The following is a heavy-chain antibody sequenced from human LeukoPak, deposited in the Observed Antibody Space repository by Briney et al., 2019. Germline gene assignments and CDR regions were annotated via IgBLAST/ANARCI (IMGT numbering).Heavy chain of an antibody. V-gene: IGHV4-30-2*01. CDR2: IYHSGST. CDR3: ARVSPWDYDFWSGHFDY. J-gene: IGHJ4*02. D-gene: IGHD3-3*01. Sequence: SETLSLTCTVSGGSISSGGYYWSWIRQPPGKGLEWIGYIYHSGSTYYNSSLKSRVTISVDRSKNQFSLKLSSVTAADTAVYYWARVSPWDYDFWSGHFDYWGQGTLVTVSS. CDR1: GGSISSGGYY.